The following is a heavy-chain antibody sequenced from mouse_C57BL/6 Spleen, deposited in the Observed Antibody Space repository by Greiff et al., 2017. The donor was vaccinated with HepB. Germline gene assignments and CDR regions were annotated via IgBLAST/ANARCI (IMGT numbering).Heavy chain of an antibody. D-gene: IGHD4-1*01. CDR2: IRLKSDNYAT. CDR3: TDFWEYYFDY. V-gene: IGHV6-3*01. J-gene: IGHJ2*01. Sequence: EVKVEESGGGLVQPGGSMKLSCVASGFTFSNYWMNWVRQSPEKGLEWVAQIRLKSDNYATHYAESVKGRFTISRDDSKSSVYLQMNNLRAEDTGIYYCTDFWEYYFDYWGQGTTLTVSS. CDR1: GFTFSNYW.